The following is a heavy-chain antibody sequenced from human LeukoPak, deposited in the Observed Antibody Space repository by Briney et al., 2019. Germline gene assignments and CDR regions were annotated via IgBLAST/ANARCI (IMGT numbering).Heavy chain of an antibody. Sequence: SETLSLTCTVSGGSISSYYWSWIRQPPGKGLEWIGYIYYSGSTYYNPSLKSRVTISVDTSKNQFSLKLSSVTAADTAVYYCARGYGDYAFGYYYGMDVWGQGTTVTVSS. V-gene: IGHV4-59*04. CDR3: ARGYGDYAFGYYYGMDV. CDR2: IYYSGST. D-gene: IGHD4-17*01. J-gene: IGHJ6*02. CDR1: GGSISSYY.